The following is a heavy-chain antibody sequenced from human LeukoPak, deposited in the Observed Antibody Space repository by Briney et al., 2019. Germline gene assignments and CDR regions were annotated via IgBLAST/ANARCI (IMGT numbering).Heavy chain of an antibody. CDR2: ISSSSSYI. V-gene: IGHV3-21*01. D-gene: IGHD3-16*01. Sequence: PGGSLRLSCAASGFTFSSYSMNWVCQAPGKGLEWVSSISSSSSYIYYADSVKGRFTISRDNAKNSLYLQMNSLRAGDTAVYYCARDSGGGGGDIWGQGTMVTVSS. CDR1: GFTFSSYS. J-gene: IGHJ3*02. CDR3: ARDSGGGGGDI.